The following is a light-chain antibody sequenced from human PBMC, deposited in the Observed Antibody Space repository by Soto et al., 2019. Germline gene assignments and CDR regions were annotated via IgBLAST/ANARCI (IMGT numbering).Light chain of an antibody. Sequence: QSVLTQPASVSGSPGQSITISCTGTSSDVGGYNYVSWYQQHAGFAPKLIIYEVSNRPSGVSNRFSGSKSGDTASLTISGLQAEDEADYYCSSYTSTNTLAVFGPGTKVTVL. V-gene: IGLV2-14*01. J-gene: IGLJ1*01. CDR1: SSDVGGYNY. CDR2: EVS. CDR3: SSYTSTNTLAV.